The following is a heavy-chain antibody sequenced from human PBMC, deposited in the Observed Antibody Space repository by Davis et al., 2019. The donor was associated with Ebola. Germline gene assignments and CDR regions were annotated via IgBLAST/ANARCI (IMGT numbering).Heavy chain of an antibody. CDR2: TYYRSKWYN. D-gene: IGHD6-13*01. Sequence: HSQTLSLTCAISGDSVSSNSAAWNWIRQSPSRGLEWLGRTYYRSKWYNDYAVSVKSRITINPDTSKNQFSLQLNSVTPEDTAVYYCARADSTAAAADGWFDPWGQGTLVTVSS. CDR1: GDSVSSNSAA. J-gene: IGHJ5*02. CDR3: ARADSTAAAADGWFDP. V-gene: IGHV6-1*01.